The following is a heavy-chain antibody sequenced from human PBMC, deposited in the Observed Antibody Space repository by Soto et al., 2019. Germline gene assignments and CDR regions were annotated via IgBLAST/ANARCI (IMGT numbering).Heavy chain of an antibody. CDR3: ASRKAVHFHY. Sequence: QVQLQESGPGLVKPSQTLSLTCTVSGGSISSGGYYWSWIRQHPGKGLEWIGYIYYSGSTYYNPSHNIRITISVDTSKNQCSLKLSSVTAADTAVYYCASRKAVHFHYWGQGTMVTVSS. CDR2: IYYSGST. CDR1: GGSISSGGYY. J-gene: IGHJ4*02. V-gene: IGHV4-31*03.